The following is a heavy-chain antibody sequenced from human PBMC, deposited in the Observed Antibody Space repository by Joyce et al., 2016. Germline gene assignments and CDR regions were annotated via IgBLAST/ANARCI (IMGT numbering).Heavy chain of an antibody. Sequence: QVQLQESGPGLVKPSETLSLSCTVSGGSIRSYYWSWIRQPPGKGLEWIGYINHRGRTNYHPSLKSRVTISVDTSKNEFSLKMTSVTAADTAVYYCARGNDYDYWSGYEAHYFDYWGQGTLVTVSS. V-gene: IGHV4-59*01. CDR1: GGSIRSYY. CDR3: ARGNDYDYWSGYEAHYFDY. D-gene: IGHD3-3*01. CDR2: INHRGRT. J-gene: IGHJ4*02.